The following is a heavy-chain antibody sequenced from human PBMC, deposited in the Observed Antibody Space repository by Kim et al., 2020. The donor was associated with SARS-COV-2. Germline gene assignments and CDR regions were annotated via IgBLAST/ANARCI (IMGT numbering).Heavy chain of an antibody. CDR2: INHSGST. J-gene: IGHJ4*02. Sequence: SETLSLTCAVYGGSFSGYYWSWIRQPPGKGLEWIGEINHSGSTNYNPSLKSRVTISVDTSKNQFSLKLSSVTAADTAVYYCARGRTGYSYGYFSYWGQGT. V-gene: IGHV4-34*01. CDR1: GGSFSGYY. CDR3: ARGRTGYSYGYFSY. D-gene: IGHD5-18*01.